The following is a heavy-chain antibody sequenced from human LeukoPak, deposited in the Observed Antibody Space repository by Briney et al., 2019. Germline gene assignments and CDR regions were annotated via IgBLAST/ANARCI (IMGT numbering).Heavy chain of an antibody. Sequence: GGSLRLSCAASGFTFSSYAMHWVRQAPGKGLEWVAVISYDGSNKYYADSVKGRFTISRDNAKNSLYLQMNSLRAEDTAVYYCARDGPVGYCSSTSCYDAFDIWGQGTMVTVSS. CDR2: ISYDGSNK. CDR3: ARDGPVGYCSSTSCYDAFDI. V-gene: IGHV3-30*04. CDR1: GFTFSSYA. D-gene: IGHD2-2*01. J-gene: IGHJ3*02.